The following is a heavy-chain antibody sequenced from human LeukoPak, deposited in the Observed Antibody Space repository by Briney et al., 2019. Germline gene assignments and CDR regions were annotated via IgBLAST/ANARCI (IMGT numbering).Heavy chain of an antibody. J-gene: IGHJ4*02. D-gene: IGHD3-22*01. CDR1: GGSIGDYC. CDR2: IYYSGNT. V-gene: IGHV4-59*01. Sequence: SETLSLTCTVSGGSIGDYCWSWIRQPPGKGLEWIGYIYYSGNTNYNPSLKTRVTMSVDTSKNQFSLKLSSVTAADTAVYYCARQPPDYFDKSGLDSWGQGTLVIVSS. CDR3: ARQPPDYFDKSGLDS.